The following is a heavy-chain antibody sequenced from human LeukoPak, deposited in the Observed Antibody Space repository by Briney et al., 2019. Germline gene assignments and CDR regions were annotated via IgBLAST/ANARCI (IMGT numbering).Heavy chain of an antibody. V-gene: IGHV1-18*01. CDR2: ISAYNGNT. Sequence: ASVKVSCKASGYTFTSYGISWVRQAPGQGLEWMGWISAYNGNTNYAQKLQGRVTMTTDTSTSTAYMELRSLGSDDTAVYYCAKEGVTYYYDSSGYLDYWGQGTLVTVSS. J-gene: IGHJ4*02. CDR1: GYTFTSYG. CDR3: AKEGVTYYYDSSGYLDY. D-gene: IGHD3-22*01.